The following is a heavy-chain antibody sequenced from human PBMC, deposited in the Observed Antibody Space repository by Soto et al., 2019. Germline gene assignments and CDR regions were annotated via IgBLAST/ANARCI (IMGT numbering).Heavy chain of an antibody. CDR1: GFTFSSYG. D-gene: IGHD1-7*01. J-gene: IGHJ6*02. Sequence: PGGSLRLSCAASGFTFSSYGMHWVRQAPGKGLEWVAVISYDGSNKYYADSVKGRFTISRDNSKNTLYLQMNSLRAEDTAVYYCAKDSRSPTNEYNWNYLYYYYGMDVWGQGTTVTVSS. V-gene: IGHV3-30*18. CDR2: ISYDGSNK. CDR3: AKDSRSPTNEYNWNYLYYYYGMDV.